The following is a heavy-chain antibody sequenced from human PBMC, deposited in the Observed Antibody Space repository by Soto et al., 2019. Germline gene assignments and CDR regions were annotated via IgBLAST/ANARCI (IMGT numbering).Heavy chain of an antibody. V-gene: IGHV2-26*01. D-gene: IGHD5-12*01. CDR2: IFSNDEK. CDR3: ARITVEMATISDY. Sequence: QVTLKESGPVLVKPTETLTLTCTVSGFSLSNARMGVSWIRQPPGKALEWLAHIFSNDEKSYSTSLKSRLTISTDTSKSQVVLTMTNMDPVDTATYYCARITVEMATISDYWGQGTLVTVSS. CDR1: GFSLSNARMG. J-gene: IGHJ4*02.